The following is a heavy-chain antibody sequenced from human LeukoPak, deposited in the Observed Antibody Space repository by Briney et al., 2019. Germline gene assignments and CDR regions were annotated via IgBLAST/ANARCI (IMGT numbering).Heavy chain of an antibody. Sequence: PGGSLRLSCAASGFTSTIYSMSWVRQAPGGGLEWVSSISRSGGRIDYADSVKGRFTISRDNSKNTLSLQMNSLTAEDTAVYYCAKNPRLEGWIYFDSWGQGILVTVSS. D-gene: IGHD1-1*01. V-gene: IGHV3-23*01. CDR1: GFTSTIYS. CDR3: AKNPRLEGWIYFDS. CDR2: ISRSGGRI. J-gene: IGHJ4*02.